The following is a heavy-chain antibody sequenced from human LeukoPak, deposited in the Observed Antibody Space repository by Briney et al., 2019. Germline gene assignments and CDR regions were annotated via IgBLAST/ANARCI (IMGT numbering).Heavy chain of an antibody. V-gene: IGHV4-39*01. CDR2: IYYSGST. CDR1: GGSISSSSYY. CDR3: ARQTPKGGQLGS. D-gene: IGHD6-6*01. J-gene: IGHJ5*02. Sequence: SETLSLTCTVSGGSISSSSYYWGWIRQPPGKGLEWIVSIYYSGSTYYNPSLKSRVTISVDTSKNQFSLKLSSVTAADTAVYYCARQTPKGGQLGSWGQGTLVTVSS.